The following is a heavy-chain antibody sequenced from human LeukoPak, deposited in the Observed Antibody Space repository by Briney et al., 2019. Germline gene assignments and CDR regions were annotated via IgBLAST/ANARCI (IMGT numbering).Heavy chain of an antibody. V-gene: IGHV3-30*02. D-gene: IGHD3-9*01. CDR1: GFTFSSYS. Sequence: GGSLRLSCAASGFTFSSYSMNWVRQAPGKGLEWVAFIRYDGSNKYYADSVKGRFTISRDNSKNTLYLQMNSLRAEDTAVYYCAKDRILTRYYSFSFDYWGQGTLVTVSS. CDR3: AKDRILTRYYSFSFDY. CDR2: IRYDGSNK. J-gene: IGHJ4*02.